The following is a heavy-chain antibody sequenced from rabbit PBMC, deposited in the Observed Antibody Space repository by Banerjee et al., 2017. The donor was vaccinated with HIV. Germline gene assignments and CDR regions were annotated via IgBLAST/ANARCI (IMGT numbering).Heavy chain of an antibody. CDR2: IDPVFGST. D-gene: IGHD7-1*01. Sequence: QLKESGGGLVQPGGSLKLSCKASGFDFSSYYMSWVRQAPGKGLEWIGYIDPVFGSTYYASWVNGRFTISSHNAQNTLYLQLNSLTAADTATYFCARDAGYAGYGYMWGQGTLVTVS. CDR1: GFDFSSYY. V-gene: IGHV1S7*01. J-gene: IGHJ3*01. CDR3: ARDAGYAGYGYM.